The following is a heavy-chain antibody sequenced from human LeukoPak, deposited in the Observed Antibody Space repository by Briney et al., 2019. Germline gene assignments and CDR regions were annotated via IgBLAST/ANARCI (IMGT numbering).Heavy chain of an antibody. J-gene: IGHJ4*02. V-gene: IGHV1-18*01. CDR3: ARDRSATMIALIDY. CDR1: GYTFTSYG. D-gene: IGHD3-22*01. Sequence: GASVKVSCKASGYTFTSYGISWVRQAPGQGLEWMGWISAYNGNTNYAQKLQGRVTMTTDTSTSTAYMVLRSLRSDDTAVYYCARDRSATMIALIDYWGQGTLVTVSS. CDR2: ISAYNGNT.